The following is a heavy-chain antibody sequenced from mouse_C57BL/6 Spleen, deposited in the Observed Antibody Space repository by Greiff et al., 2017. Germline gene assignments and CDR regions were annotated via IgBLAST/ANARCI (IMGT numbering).Heavy chain of an antibody. D-gene: IGHD1-1*01. Sequence: QVQLQQPGAELVMPGASVKLSCKASGYTFTSYWMHWVKQRPGQGLEWIGEIDPSDSYTNYNQKFKGKSTLPVDKSSSSAYMQLSSLTSEDSAVYYCERAYYYGSSFDYWGQGTTLTVSS. CDR3: ERAYYYGSSFDY. CDR1: GYTFTSYW. V-gene: IGHV1-69*01. J-gene: IGHJ2*01. CDR2: IDPSDSYT.